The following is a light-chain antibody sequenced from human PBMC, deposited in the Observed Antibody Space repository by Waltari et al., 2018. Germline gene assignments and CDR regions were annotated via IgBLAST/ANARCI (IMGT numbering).Light chain of an antibody. V-gene: IGLV2-14*03. CDR2: DVG. Sequence: QSALTQPASVSGSPGQSITISCTGISSDVGGYNYVSWYQQPPGKAPKVMIYDVGSRPSGVSSRFSGSKSGNTASLTISGLQAEDEADYYCTSYASSSTLVFGGGTKLTVL. CDR3: TSYASSSTLV. J-gene: IGLJ2*01. CDR1: SSDVGGYNY.